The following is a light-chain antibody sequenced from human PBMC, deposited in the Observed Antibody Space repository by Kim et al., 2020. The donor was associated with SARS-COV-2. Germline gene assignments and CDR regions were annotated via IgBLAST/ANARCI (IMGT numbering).Light chain of an antibody. CDR1: KLGDKY. Sequence: SYELTQPPSVSVSPGQTASITCSGNKLGDKYACWYQQKPGQSPVLVIYQDNKRPSGIPERFSGSSSGNTATLTISGTQALDEADYYCQAWDSSTVVFSGGTQLTVL. CDR3: QAWDSSTVV. CDR2: QDN. V-gene: IGLV3-1*01. J-gene: IGLJ2*01.